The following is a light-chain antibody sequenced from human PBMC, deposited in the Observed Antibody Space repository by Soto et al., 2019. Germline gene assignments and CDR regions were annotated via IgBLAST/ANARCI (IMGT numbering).Light chain of an antibody. Sequence: DVVMTQTPLSLSVAPGQPASISCKSSQSLLHITGETFLFWYLQKPGQSPQLLIYEFSTRVSGVPVRLSGRGSGTEFTLEISRVETDDVGIYYCLQSTQLPPTFGQGTRLGIE. V-gene: IGKV2D-29*02. CDR3: LQSTQLPPT. J-gene: IGKJ5*01. CDR2: EFS. CDR1: QSLLHITGETF.